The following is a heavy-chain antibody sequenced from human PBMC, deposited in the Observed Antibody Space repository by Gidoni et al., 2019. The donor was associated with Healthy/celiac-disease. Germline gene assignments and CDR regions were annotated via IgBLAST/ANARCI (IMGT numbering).Heavy chain of an antibody. CDR2: ISSSSSYI. CDR1: GFTFSSYS. CDR3: ARDPPYYYDSSGYSDY. V-gene: IGHV3-21*01. Sequence: EVQLVESGGGLVKPGGSLRLSCAASGFTFSSYSMNWVRQAPGKGLEWVSSISSSSSYIYYADSVKGRFTISRDNAKNSLYLQMNSLRAEDTAVYYCARDPPYYYDSSGYSDYWGQGTLVTVSS. J-gene: IGHJ4*02. D-gene: IGHD3-22*01.